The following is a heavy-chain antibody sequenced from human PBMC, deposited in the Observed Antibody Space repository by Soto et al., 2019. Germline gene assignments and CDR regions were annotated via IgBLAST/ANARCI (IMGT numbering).Heavy chain of an antibody. CDR3: ARGRRWGQSVKGLDS. CDR1: DGSFSGYY. V-gene: IGHV4-34*01. D-gene: IGHD3-16*01. CDR2: VNHSGTT. Sequence: TSETLSLTCAVSDGSFSGYYWTWIRQAPGKGLEWIGEVNHSGTTNYNPSLKSRVSVSVDTSKNQFSLKLTSVTAADRGVYYCARGRRWGQSVKGLDSWGQGTLVTVSS. J-gene: IGHJ4*02.